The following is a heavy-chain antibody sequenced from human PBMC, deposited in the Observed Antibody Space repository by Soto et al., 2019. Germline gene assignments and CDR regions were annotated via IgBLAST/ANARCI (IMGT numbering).Heavy chain of an antibody. D-gene: IGHD7-27*01. CDR1: GYTFTSYY. V-gene: IGHV1-2*02. Sequence: QVQLVQSGAEVKKPGASVNVSCKASGYTFTSYYIHWVRQAPGQGLEWMGWINCNSGGTNYAQKFQGRVTMTRDTSISTIYMELSRLRSDDTAVYYCAREGLGGEKDYWGQGTLVTVSS. CDR2: INCNSGGT. J-gene: IGHJ4*02. CDR3: AREGLGGEKDY.